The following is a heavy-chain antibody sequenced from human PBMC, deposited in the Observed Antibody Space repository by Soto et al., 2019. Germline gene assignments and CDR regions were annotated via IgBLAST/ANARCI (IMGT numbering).Heavy chain of an antibody. D-gene: IGHD5-12*01. Sequence: GASVKVSCKASGYTFTGYYMHWVRQAPGQGLEWMGWINPNSGGTNYAQKFQGWVTMTRDTSISTAYMELSRLRSDDTAVYYCAREWGVRVEMATIELDPWGQGTLVTVSS. J-gene: IGHJ5*02. CDR2: INPNSGGT. CDR3: AREWGVRVEMATIELDP. V-gene: IGHV1-2*04. CDR1: GYTFTGYY.